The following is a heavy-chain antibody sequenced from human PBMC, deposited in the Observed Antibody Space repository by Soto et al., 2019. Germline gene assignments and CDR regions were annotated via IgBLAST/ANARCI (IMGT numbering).Heavy chain of an antibody. Sequence: EVQLVESGGGLVQSGGSLRLSCGASGFSFSSYWMSWVRQAPGKGLEWVANMNQGGSEINYVDSVRGRFTISRDNAKNLLYLQMGSLRVEDTAVYHCARDRGYSTFDIWGQGTMVTVSS. CDR1: GFSFSSYW. CDR2: MNQGGSEI. D-gene: IGHD2-2*01. CDR3: ARDRGYSTFDI. V-gene: IGHV3-7*01. J-gene: IGHJ3*02.